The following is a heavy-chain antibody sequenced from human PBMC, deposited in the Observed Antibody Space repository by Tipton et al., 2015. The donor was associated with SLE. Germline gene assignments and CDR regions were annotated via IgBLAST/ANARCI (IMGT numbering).Heavy chain of an antibody. V-gene: IGHV4-61*09. Sequence: TLSLTCTVSGDSISSFSYYWSWIRQPAGKGLEWIGHFYTSGNTNYHPSLKSRVTMSVDTSKNKIFLKVTSMTAADTAVYYCARDDGGYYYYALDVWGQGTTVTVSS. CDR1: GDSISSFSYY. D-gene: IGHD2-15*01. CDR2: FYTSGNT. CDR3: ARDDGGYYYYALDV. J-gene: IGHJ6*02.